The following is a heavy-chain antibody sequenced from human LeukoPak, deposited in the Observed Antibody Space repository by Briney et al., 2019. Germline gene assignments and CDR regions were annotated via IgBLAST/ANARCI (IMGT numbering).Heavy chain of an antibody. Sequence: SGGSLRLSCAASGFTFSSYSMNWVRQAPGKGLEWVSSISSSSSYIYYADSVKGRFTISRDNAKNSLYLQMNSLRAEDTAVYYCARGGLGSYGDPFFEYWGQGTLVTVSS. CDR2: ISSSSSYI. CDR3: ARGGLGSYGDPFFEY. CDR1: GFTFSSYS. D-gene: IGHD4-17*01. V-gene: IGHV3-21*01. J-gene: IGHJ4*02.